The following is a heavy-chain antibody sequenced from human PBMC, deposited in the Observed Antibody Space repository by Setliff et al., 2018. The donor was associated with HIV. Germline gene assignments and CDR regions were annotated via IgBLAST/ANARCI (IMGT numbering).Heavy chain of an antibody. CDR2: IYYSGST. V-gene: IGHV4-31*03. D-gene: IGHD1-26*01. CDR1: GDYISSGGYY. Sequence: SETLSLTCTVSGDYISSGGYYWSWIRQHPGKGLEWIGYIYYSGSTYYNPSLQSRVTISVDTSKNHFSLKLNSVTAADTAVYYCARGGALEWELPFDYWVPETLLVTVSS. J-gene: IGHJ4*03. CDR3: ARGGALEWELPFDY.